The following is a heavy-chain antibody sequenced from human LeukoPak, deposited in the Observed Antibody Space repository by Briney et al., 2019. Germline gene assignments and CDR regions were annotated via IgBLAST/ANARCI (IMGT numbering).Heavy chain of an antibody. V-gene: IGHV1-3*01. Sequence: ASVKVSCKTSGYTFTNNAVHWVRQAPGQRLEFVGWINVGNGDTQYSQKFQGRVTITRDASASTAYMELSSLRSEDTAVYYCARANKPYYDSSGYYGSFDYWGQGTLVTVSS. J-gene: IGHJ4*02. CDR3: ARANKPYYDSSGYYGSFDY. CDR2: INVGNGDT. CDR1: GYTFTNNA. D-gene: IGHD3-22*01.